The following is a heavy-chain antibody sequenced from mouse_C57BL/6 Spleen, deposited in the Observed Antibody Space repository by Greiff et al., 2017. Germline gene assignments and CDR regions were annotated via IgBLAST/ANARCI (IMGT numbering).Heavy chain of an antibody. CDR1: GYTFTSYG. D-gene: IGHD1-1*01. V-gene: IGHV1-81*01. CDR2: IYPRSGNT. J-gene: IGHJ2*01. Sequence: QVQLKQSGAELARPGASVKLSCKASGYTFTSYGISWVKQRTGQGLEWIGEIYPRSGNTYYNEKFKGKATLTADKSSSTAYMELRSLTSEDSAVYFCARVSITTVVDYWGQGTTLTVSS. CDR3: ARVSITTVVDY.